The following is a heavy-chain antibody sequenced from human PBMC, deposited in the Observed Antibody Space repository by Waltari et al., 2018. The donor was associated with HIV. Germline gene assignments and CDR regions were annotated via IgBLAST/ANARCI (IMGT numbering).Heavy chain of an antibody. CDR3: TRGGTPSSGYYDPMDV. V-gene: IGHV3-72*01. CDR1: GFTFSAHS. D-gene: IGHD3-22*01. Sequence: EVQLVESGGALVRPGGSLRLSCVASGFTFSAHSMDWVRQAPGKGLEWVGRGRNKAESYTTEYAASVRGRFTISRDDSKNSLYLQMNSLKTEDTAVYYCTRGGTPSSGYYDPMDVWGPGTTVTVSS. CDR2: GRNKAESYTT. J-gene: IGHJ6*02.